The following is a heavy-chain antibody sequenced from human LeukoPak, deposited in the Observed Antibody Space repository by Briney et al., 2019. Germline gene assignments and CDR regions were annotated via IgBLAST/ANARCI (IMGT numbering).Heavy chain of an antibody. Sequence: GGSLRLSCAASGFTFSSYAMSWVRQAPGKGLEWVSVIYSGGSTYYADSVKGRFTISRDNSKNTLYLQMNSLRAEDTAVYYCARGAVAAYYFDYWGQGTLVTVSS. CDR1: GFTFSSYA. V-gene: IGHV3-66*01. J-gene: IGHJ4*02. D-gene: IGHD6-19*01. CDR2: IYSGGST. CDR3: ARGAVAAYYFDY.